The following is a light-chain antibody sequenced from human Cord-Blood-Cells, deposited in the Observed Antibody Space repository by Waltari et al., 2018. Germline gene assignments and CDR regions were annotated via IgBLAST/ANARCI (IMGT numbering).Light chain of an antibody. V-gene: IGLV2-11*01. CDR1: VSDVGGYNY. CDR2: DVS. CDR3: CSYAGSYTDV. J-gene: IGLJ1*01. Sequence: QSALTQPRPVSGSPGQSVPSSCTGTVSDVGGYNYVSWYQQHPGKAPNLMSYDVSKRPSGVPDRFSGSKSGNTASLTISGLQAEDEADYYCCSYAGSYTDVFGTGTKVTVL.